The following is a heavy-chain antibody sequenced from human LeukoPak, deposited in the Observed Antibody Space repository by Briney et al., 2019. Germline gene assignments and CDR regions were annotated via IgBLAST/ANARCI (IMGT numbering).Heavy chain of an antibody. CDR3: ARDGALYLAPAAYYYYYGMDV. V-gene: IGHV1-2*04. CDR2: INPNSGGT. Sequence: ASVKVSCKASGYTFTGYYMHWVRQAPGQGLEWMGWINPNSGGTNYAQKFQGWVTMTRDTSISTAYMELSRLRSDDTAVYYCARDGALYLAPAAYYYYYGMDVWGQGTTVTVSS. CDR1: GYTFTGYY. J-gene: IGHJ6*02. D-gene: IGHD2-15*01.